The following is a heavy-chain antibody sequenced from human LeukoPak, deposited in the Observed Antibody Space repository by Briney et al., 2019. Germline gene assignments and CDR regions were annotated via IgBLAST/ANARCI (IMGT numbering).Heavy chain of an antibody. V-gene: IGHV3-20*04. CDR3: ARESSGDVLLWFGDSVGGYYFDY. CDR1: GFTFDDYG. J-gene: IGHJ4*02. D-gene: IGHD3-10*01. CDR2: INWNGGST. Sequence: GGSLRLSCAASGFTFDDYGMSWVRQAPGKGLEWVSGINWNGGSTGYADSVKGRFTISRDNAKNSLYLQMNSLRAEDTALYYCARESSGDVLLWFGDSVGGYYFDYWGQGTLVTVSS.